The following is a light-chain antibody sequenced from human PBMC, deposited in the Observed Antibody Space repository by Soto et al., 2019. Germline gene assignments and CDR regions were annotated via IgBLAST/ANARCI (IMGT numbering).Light chain of an antibody. V-gene: IGLV2-14*01. CDR1: NSDVGGYNY. CDR3: SSYTSSSTPV. Sequence: QSVLTQPASVSGSPGQSIAISCTGTNSDVGGYNYVSWYQQHPGKAPKLMIYEVSNRPSGVSNRSSGSKSGNTASLTISGLQAEDEADYYCSSYTSSSTPVFGTGTKVTVL. CDR2: EVS. J-gene: IGLJ1*01.